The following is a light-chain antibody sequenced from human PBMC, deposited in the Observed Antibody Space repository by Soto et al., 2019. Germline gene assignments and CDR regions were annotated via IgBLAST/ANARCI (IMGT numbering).Light chain of an antibody. J-gene: IGKJ1*01. V-gene: IGKV3-11*01. CDR1: QSVSNY. CDR3: QQRYNSWT. Sequence: EIVLTQSPATLSLSPGERATLSCRASQSVSNYLAWYQHEPGRAPRLLIYDASNRATGIPARFSGSGSGTDFTLTISSLEPEDFAVYYCQQRYNSWTFGQGTKVEIK. CDR2: DAS.